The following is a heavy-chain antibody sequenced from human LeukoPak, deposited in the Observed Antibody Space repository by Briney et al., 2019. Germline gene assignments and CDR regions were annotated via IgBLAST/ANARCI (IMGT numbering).Heavy chain of an antibody. CDR3: AKASVAIPQYCNS. J-gene: IGHJ5*02. CDR1: GFTFGNYA. D-gene: IGHD2-2*02. Sequence: GGSLRLSCEASGFTFGNYAINWVRQAPGKGLEWVSTISGTGSSTYYADSAKGRFTISRDNSKDTLFLQLNSLTAADTAMYFCAKASVAIPQYCNSWGQGTLVTVSS. CDR2: ISGTGSST. V-gene: IGHV3-23*01.